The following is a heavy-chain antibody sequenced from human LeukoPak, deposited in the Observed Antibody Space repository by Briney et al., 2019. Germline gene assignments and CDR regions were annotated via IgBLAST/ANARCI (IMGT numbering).Heavy chain of an antibody. CDR1: AFTCSSYG. Sequence: AGGSLRLSCAASAFTCSSYGMHWVRQAPGKGLEWVAVISYDGSNKYYADSVKGRFTISRDNSKNTLYLQMNSLRAEDTAVYYCAKDGGSGSYILYYFDYWGQGTLVTVSS. J-gene: IGHJ4*02. D-gene: IGHD3-10*01. V-gene: IGHV3-30*18. CDR2: ISYDGSNK. CDR3: AKDGGSGSYILYYFDY.